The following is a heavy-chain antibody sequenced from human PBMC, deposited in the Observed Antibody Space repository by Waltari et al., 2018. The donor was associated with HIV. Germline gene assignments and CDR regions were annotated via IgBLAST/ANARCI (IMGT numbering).Heavy chain of an antibody. V-gene: IGHV4-39*01. CDR3: ARIASGVAYFDY. CDR2: IYYSGST. J-gene: IGHJ4*02. D-gene: IGHD3-3*01. Sequence: QLQLQESGPGLVKPSETLSLTCTVSGGSISSSSYYWGWIRQPPGKGLEWIGSIYYSGSTYYNPSLKSRVTISVDTSKNQFSLKLSSVTAADTAVYYCARIASGVAYFDYWGQGTLVTVSS. CDR1: GGSISSSSYY.